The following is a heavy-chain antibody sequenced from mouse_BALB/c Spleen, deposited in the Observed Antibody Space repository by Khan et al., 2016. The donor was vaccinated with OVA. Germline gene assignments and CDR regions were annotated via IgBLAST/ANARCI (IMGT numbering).Heavy chain of an antibody. CDR3: ARVYGGDFDY. D-gene: IGHD1-1*02. Sequence: VQLQQPGPGLVKPSQSLSLTCTVTGYSITTDYAWNWIRQFPGNKLEWMGYISYSGNTKYNPSLKSRISITRDTSKNQFFLQLKYVTTEDTARYYCARVYGGDFDYWGQGTTLTVSS. CDR1: GYSITTDYA. J-gene: IGHJ2*01. CDR2: ISYSGNT. V-gene: IGHV3-2*02.